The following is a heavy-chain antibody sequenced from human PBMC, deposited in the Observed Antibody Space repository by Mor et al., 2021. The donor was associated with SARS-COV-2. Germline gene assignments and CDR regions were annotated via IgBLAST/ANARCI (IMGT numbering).Heavy chain of an antibody. V-gene: IGHV3-23*01. Sequence: VRQAPGKGLEWVSGISFNGRDTYYADVLMCRFIISRDTPKDTWYLQMNSLRVEDTAIYYCARASGWFSYYGMDVWGQGTTV. D-gene: IGHD6-19*01. CDR3: ARASGWFSYYGMDV. J-gene: IGHJ6*02. CDR2: ISFNGRDT.